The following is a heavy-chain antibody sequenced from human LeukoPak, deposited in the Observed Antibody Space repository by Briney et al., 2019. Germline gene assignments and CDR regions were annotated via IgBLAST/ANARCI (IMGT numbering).Heavy chain of an antibody. D-gene: IGHD2-2*01. V-gene: IGHV1-24*01. CDR1: GYTLTELS. J-gene: IGHJ4*02. CDR3: ARARGECSSTSCYRGGRVALS. CDR2: FDPEDGGT. Sequence: ASVKVSCKVSGYTLTELSMHWVRQAPGKGLEWMGGFDPEDGGTIYAQKFQGRVTITADKSTSTAYMELSSLRSEDTAVYYCARARGECSSTSCYRGGRVALSWGQGTLVTVSS.